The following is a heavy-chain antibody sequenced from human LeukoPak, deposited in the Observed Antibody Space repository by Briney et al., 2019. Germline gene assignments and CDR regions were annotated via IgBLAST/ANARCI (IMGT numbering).Heavy chain of an antibody. J-gene: IGHJ4*02. V-gene: IGHV4-34*01. D-gene: IGHD1-26*01. CDR2: INHSGST. CDR1: GGSFSGYY. Sequence: PSETLSLTCAVYGGSFSGYYWSWIRQPPGKGLEWIGEINHSGSTNYNPSLKSRVTISVDTSKNQFSLKLSSVTAADTAVYYCASNGGSYHGRDDYWGQGTLVTVSS. CDR3: ASNGGSYHGRDDY.